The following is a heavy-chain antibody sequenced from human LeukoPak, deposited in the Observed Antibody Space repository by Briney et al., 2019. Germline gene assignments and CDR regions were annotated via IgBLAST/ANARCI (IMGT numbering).Heavy chain of an antibody. D-gene: IGHD1-14*01. CDR1: GGSISSGGYS. CDR3: ASDRNPDGMDV. V-gene: IGHV4-30-2*01. J-gene: IGHJ6*02. CDR2: IYHSGST. Sequence: SQTLSLTCAVSGGSISSGGYSWSWIRQPPGTGLEWIGYIYHSGSTYYNPPLKSRVTISVDRSKNQFSLKLSSVTAADTAVYYCASDRNPDGMDVWGQGTTVTVSS.